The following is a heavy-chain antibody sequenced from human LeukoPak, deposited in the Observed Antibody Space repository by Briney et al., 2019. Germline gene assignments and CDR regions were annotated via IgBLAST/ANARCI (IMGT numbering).Heavy chain of an antibody. V-gene: IGHV1-69*13. Sequence: ASVKVSCKASGGTFSSYAISWVRHAPGQGLEWMGGIIPIFGTADYAQKFQGRVTITADESTSTAYMELSRLRSEDTAVYYCARDPAMVRGVTPHNWFDPWGQGTLVTVSS. J-gene: IGHJ5*02. D-gene: IGHD3-10*01. CDR1: GGTFSSYA. CDR3: ARDPAMVRGVTPHNWFDP. CDR2: IIPIFGTA.